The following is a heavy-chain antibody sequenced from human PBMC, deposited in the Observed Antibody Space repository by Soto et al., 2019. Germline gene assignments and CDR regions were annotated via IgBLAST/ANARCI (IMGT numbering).Heavy chain of an antibody. Sequence: PSETLSLTWAVYGGSFSGYYWSWIRQPPGKGLEWIGYGYYSGSTNDNPSLKSRVTISVDTSKNQFSLKLSSVTAADTAVYYCARDGKRSSWRNWFDPWGQGTLVTVSS. CDR3: ARDGKRSSWRNWFDP. CDR2: GYYSGST. CDR1: GGSFSGYY. J-gene: IGHJ5*02. D-gene: IGHD6-13*01. V-gene: IGHV4-59*01.